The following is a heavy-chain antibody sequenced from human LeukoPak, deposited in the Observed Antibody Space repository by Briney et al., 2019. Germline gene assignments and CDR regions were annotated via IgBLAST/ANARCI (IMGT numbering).Heavy chain of an antibody. CDR3: ATRNDYGGTFDY. Sequence: SETLSLTCTVSGGSISSSSYYWGWIRQPPGKGLEWIGSIYYSGSTYYNPSLKSRVTISVDTSKNQFSLKLSSVTAADTAVYYCATRNDYGGTFDYWGQGTLVTVSS. J-gene: IGHJ4*02. CDR1: GGSISSSSYY. V-gene: IGHV4-39*07. CDR2: IYYSGST. D-gene: IGHD4-23*01.